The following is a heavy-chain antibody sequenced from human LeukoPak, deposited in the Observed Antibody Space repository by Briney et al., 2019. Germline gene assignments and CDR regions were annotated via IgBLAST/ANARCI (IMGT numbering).Heavy chain of an antibody. V-gene: IGHV3-21*04. Sequence: MTGGSLRLSCAASGFTFSRYSMNWVRQAPGKGLEWVSSISSSSSYIYYADSVKGRFTTPRDNAKNSLYLQMNSLRAEDTALYYCARDGGDCSGDSCYVDYWGQGTLVTVSS. CDR2: ISSSSSYI. D-gene: IGHD2-15*01. CDR3: ARDGGDCSGDSCYVDY. J-gene: IGHJ4*02. CDR1: GFTFSRYS.